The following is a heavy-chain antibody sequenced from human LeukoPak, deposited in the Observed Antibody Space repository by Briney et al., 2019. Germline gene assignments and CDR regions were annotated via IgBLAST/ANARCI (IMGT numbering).Heavy chain of an antibody. D-gene: IGHD1-26*01. Sequence: PGGSLKLSCAASGFTFSGSAIHWVRQSSGKGLDWAGQLDKKDKGYATATAYAASVTGRFTISRDDSINTAYLQMKSLRTEDTALYYCTRDSGTYNWFDPWGQGTLVTVSS. CDR1: GFTFSGSA. J-gene: IGHJ5*02. V-gene: IGHV3-73*01. CDR3: TRDSGTYNWFDP. CDR2: LDKKDKGYATAT.